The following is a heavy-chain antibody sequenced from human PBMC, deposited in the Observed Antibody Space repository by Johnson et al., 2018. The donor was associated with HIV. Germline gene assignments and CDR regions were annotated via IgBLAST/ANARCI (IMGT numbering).Heavy chain of an antibody. J-gene: IGHJ3*02. CDR1: GFTFSSYG. CDR3: APIAAAAFDI. D-gene: IGHD6-6*01. Sequence: QVQLVESGGGLVQPGGSLRLSCAASGFTFSSYGMHWVRQAPGKGLEWVAVISYDGSNKYYADSVKGRFTISRDNSKNTLYLQMNRLRAEDTAVYYCAPIAAAAFDIWGQGTMVTVSS. V-gene: IGHV3-30*03. CDR2: ISYDGSNK.